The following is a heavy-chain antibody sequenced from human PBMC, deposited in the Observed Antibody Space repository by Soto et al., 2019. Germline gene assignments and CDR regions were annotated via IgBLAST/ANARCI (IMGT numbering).Heavy chain of an antibody. CDR1: GFTFNSYA. Sequence: EXQLLXSGXGLVXPGGSLRLSXXASGFTFNSYAMNWVXXXXGKGLEWVSTISNSGDNTYYIDFVKGRFTISRDNSKXTLYLQMNSLRAEXTAFXXCXXXXDXFDPWGQGTLVTVSS. J-gene: IGHJ5*02. CDR2: ISNSGDNT. CDR3: XXXXDXFDP. V-gene: IGHV3-23*01.